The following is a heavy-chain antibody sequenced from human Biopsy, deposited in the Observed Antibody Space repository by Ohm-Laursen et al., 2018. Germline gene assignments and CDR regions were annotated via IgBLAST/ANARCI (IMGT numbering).Heavy chain of an antibody. CDR2: IYYTGKT. V-gene: IGHV4-59*11. CDR3: GRVWLWRGYGMDV. Sequence: SDTLSLTCTVSGGSMSDHYWSWLRQTTGKGLEWLGYIYYTGKTTYNPSLESRITISVDTSKNKFSLQLDSMTAADTAVYYCGRVWLWRGYGMDVWGQGTTVTVSS. CDR1: GGSMSDHY. J-gene: IGHJ6*02. D-gene: IGHD6-19*01.